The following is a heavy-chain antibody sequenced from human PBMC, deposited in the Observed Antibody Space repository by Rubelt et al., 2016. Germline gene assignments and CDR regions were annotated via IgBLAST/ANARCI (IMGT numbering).Heavy chain of an antibody. Sequence: QVQLQESGPGLVKPSETLSLTCSVSGYSIRSGYYWGWIRQPPGKGLEWIGEINHSGSTNYNPSLKGRVTRSVDTYKNQVSLKLSCVTAADTAVYYGAREGLCGVAPRDAFDIWGQGTMVTVSS. V-gene: IGHV4-38-2*02. CDR1: GYSIRSGYY. J-gene: IGHJ3*02. D-gene: IGHD3-3*01. CDR2: INHSGST. CDR3: AREGLCGVAPRDAFDI.